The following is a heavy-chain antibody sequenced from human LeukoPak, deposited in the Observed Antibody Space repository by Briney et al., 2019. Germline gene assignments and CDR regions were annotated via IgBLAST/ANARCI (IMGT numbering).Heavy chain of an antibody. V-gene: IGHV3-7*01. D-gene: IGHD5-18*01. J-gene: IGHJ4*02. CDR3: AIRGYSYGRIDF. CDR2: IKQDGSEE. Sequence: PGGSLRLSCAASGFTFSDYYMSWIRQAPGKGLEWVANIKQDGSEEHYVDSVKGRFTISRDNAKKSLYLQMNSLRAEDTAVYYCAIRGYSYGRIDFWGQGTLVTVSS. CDR1: GFTFSDYY.